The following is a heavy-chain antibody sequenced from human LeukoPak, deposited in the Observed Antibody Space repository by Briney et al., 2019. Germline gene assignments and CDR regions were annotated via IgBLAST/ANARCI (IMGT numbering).Heavy chain of an antibody. V-gene: IGHV1-2*02. Sequence: ASVKVSCKASGYTFTGYYMHWVRQAPGQGLEWMGWINPNSGGTNYAQKFQGRVTMTRDTSISTAYMELSRLRSDDTAVYYCARGGWSSSWYGGGYFDYWGQGTLVTVSS. CDR2: INPNSGGT. CDR1: GYTFTGYY. J-gene: IGHJ4*02. CDR3: ARGGWSSSWYGGGYFDY. D-gene: IGHD6-13*01.